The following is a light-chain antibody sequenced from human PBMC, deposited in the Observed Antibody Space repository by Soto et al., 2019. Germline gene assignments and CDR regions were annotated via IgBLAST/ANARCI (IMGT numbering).Light chain of an antibody. J-gene: IGLJ7*01. Sequence: QSVLTQPASVSGSPGQSITISCTGTSNDVGRYKFVSWYQQHPGKAPKLIIFEGTERPSGVSSRFSGSKSGNTASLTISGLQAEDEADYYCCSHSGSVLFGGGTQLTVL. V-gene: IGLV2-23*01. CDR1: SNDVGRYKF. CDR2: EGT. CDR3: CSHSGSVL.